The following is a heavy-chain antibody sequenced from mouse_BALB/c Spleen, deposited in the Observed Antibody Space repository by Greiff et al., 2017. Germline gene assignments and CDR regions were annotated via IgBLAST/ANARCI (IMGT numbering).Heavy chain of an antibody. CDR1: GFNIKDTY. Sequence: VQLQQSGAELVKPGASVKLSCTASGFNIKDTYMHWVKQRPEQGLEWIGRIDPANGNTKYDPKFQGKATITADTSSNTAYLQLSSLTSEDTAVYYCARLYLDYGRGFAYWGQGTLVTVSA. J-gene: IGHJ3*01. CDR2: IDPANGNT. V-gene: IGHV14-3*02. CDR3: ARLYLDYGRGFAY. D-gene: IGHD1-1*01.